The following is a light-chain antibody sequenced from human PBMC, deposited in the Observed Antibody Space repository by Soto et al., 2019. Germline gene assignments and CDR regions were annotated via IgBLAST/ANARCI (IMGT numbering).Light chain of an antibody. Sequence: IQMTQSPSTLSASVGDRVTITCRASQSISIWLAWYQQKPGKAPKLLIYKASSLESGVPSRFSGSGSGTEFALTINSLQPDDFATYYCQQYNSDSTFGQGTKVEIK. V-gene: IGKV1-5*03. CDR1: QSISIW. J-gene: IGKJ1*01. CDR2: KAS. CDR3: QQYNSDST.